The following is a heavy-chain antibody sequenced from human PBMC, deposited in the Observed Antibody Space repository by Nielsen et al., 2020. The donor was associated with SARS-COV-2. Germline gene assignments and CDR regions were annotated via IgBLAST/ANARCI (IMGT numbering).Heavy chain of an antibody. CDR3: AKAGSHSYFDH. CDR2: IHQDGGET. CDR1: GFTFSDYW. Sequence: GGSLRLSCAASGFTFSDYWMSWVRQAPGKGLEWVANIHQDGGETRYADSVKGRFTISRDNAKNSLYLQMNSLRAEDTAVYYCAKAGSHSYFDHWGQGTLVTVSS. D-gene: IGHD1-26*01. J-gene: IGHJ4*02. V-gene: IGHV3-7*03.